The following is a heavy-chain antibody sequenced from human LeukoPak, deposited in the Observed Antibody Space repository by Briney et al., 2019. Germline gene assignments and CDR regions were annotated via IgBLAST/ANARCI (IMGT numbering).Heavy chain of an antibody. CDR1: GFTVSSNY. CDR3: AREGRYDSSGYYTDY. D-gene: IGHD3-22*01. V-gene: IGHV3-53*04. Sequence: GVSLRLSCAASGFTVSSNYMSWVRQAPGKGLEWVSVIYSGGSTYYADSVKGRFTISRHNAKNTLYLQMNSLRAEDTAVYYCAREGRYDSSGYYTDYWGQGTLVTVSS. J-gene: IGHJ4*02. CDR2: IYSGGST.